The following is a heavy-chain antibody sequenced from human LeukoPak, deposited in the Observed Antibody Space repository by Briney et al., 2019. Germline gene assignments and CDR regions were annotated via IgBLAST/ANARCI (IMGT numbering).Heavy chain of an antibody. CDR1: GFTVSSNY. CDR3: ASTFYGDSPPY. CDR2: IYSGGST. V-gene: IGHV3-66*01. J-gene: IGHJ4*02. D-gene: IGHD4-17*01. Sequence: GGSLRLSCAASGFTVSSNYMSWVRQAPGKGLEWVSVIYSGGSTYYADSVKGRFTISRDNSKNTLYLQMNSLRAEDTAVYYCASTFYGDSPPYWGQGTLVTVS.